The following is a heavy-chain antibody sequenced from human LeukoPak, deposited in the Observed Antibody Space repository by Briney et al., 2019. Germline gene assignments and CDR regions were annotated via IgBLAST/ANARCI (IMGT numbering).Heavy chain of an antibody. Sequence: PGGSLRLSCAASGSTFSSYGMHWVRQAPGKGLEGVAFIRYDGSNKYYEEFVKGRFTISRDNSKNTLYLQVNSLRAEDTAVYYCAKGLGFSMDVWGKGTTVTVSS. CDR1: GSTFSSYG. V-gene: IGHV3-30*02. CDR3: AKGLGFSMDV. D-gene: IGHD3-10*01. J-gene: IGHJ6*03. CDR2: IRYDGSNK.